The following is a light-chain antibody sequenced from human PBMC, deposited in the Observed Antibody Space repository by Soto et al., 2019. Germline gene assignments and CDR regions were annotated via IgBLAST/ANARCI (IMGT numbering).Light chain of an antibody. CDR2: WAS. J-gene: IGKJ4*01. CDR1: QSGLYSSDTNNF. CDR3: QQYYINPLT. V-gene: IGKV4-1*01. Sequence: DIVMTQSPDSLAVSLGERATINCKSSQSGLYSSDTNNFLALYQQKPGPPPKLLLYWASTRESGVPDRFSGSGSWTDFTLTIISLQAEDVAVYYCQQYYINPLTFGSGTKVEIK.